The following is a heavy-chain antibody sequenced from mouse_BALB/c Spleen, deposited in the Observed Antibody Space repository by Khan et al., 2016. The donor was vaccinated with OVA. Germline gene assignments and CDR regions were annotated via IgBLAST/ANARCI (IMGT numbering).Heavy chain of an antibody. V-gene: IGHV2-6-1*01. CDR1: GFSLTDYG. Sequence: QVQLQQSGPALVAPSQSLSITCTISGFSLTDYGVHWVRQPPGKGLEWLVVIWSDGSTTYNSALKSRLSISKDNSKRQVFLKMNSLQTDDTAVYYCARQPYYHYYVMDYWGQGTSVTVSS. D-gene: IGHD2-10*01. J-gene: IGHJ4*01. CDR3: ARQPYYHYYVMDY. CDR2: IWSDGST.